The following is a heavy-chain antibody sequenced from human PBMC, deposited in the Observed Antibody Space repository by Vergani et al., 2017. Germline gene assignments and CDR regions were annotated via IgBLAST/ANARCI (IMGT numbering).Heavy chain of an antibody. CDR1: GFTFSTYA. CDR3: AGPQGTSAYYYGWFDY. V-gene: IGHV3-23*01. CDR2: ISSDGGST. Sequence: EVQLLESGGGLVQPGGSLRLSCAASGFTFSTYAMTWVRQAPGKGLEWVSTISSDGGSTYYADSVKGRFTISRDNSKNTLSLQMKSLTAEDTAIYYCAGPQGTSAYYYGWFDYWSQGLLVTVSS. J-gene: IGHJ4*02. D-gene: IGHD3-22*01.